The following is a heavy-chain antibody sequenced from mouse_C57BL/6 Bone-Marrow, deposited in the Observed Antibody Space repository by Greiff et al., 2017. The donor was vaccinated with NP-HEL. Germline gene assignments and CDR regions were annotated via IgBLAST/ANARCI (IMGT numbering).Heavy chain of an antibody. Sequence: EVHLVESGEGLVKPGGSLKLSCAASGFTFSSYAMSWVRQTPEKRLEWVAYISSGGDYIYYADTVKGRFTISRDNARNTLYLQMSSLKSEDTAMYYCTREERSKYYFDYWGQGTTLTVSS. V-gene: IGHV5-9-1*02. CDR3: TREERSKYYFDY. J-gene: IGHJ2*01. CDR2: ISSGGDYI. CDR1: GFTFSSYA.